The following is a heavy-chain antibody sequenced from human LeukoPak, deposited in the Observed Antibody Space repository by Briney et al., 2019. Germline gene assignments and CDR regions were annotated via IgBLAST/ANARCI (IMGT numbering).Heavy chain of an antibody. Sequence: SQTLSLTCAVSGGSISSGGYSWSWIRQPPGKGLEWIGYIYHSGSTYYNPSLKSRVTISVDRSKNQFSLKPSSVTAADTAVYYCARAPPYYYYGMDVWGQGTTVTVSS. CDR1: GGSISSGGYS. V-gene: IGHV4-30-2*01. CDR3: ARAPPYYYYGMDV. J-gene: IGHJ6*02. CDR2: IYHSGST.